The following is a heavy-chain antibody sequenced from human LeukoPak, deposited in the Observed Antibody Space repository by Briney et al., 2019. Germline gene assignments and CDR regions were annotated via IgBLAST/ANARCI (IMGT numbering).Heavy chain of an antibody. Sequence: PSETLSLTCTDSGGSISSYYWSWIRQPPGKGLEWIGYIYYSGSTNYNPSLKSRVTISVDTSKNQFSLKLSSVTAADTAVYYCASSNSGVFDYWGQGTLVTVSS. J-gene: IGHJ4*02. CDR1: GGSISSYY. CDR3: ASSNSGVFDY. D-gene: IGHD4-11*01. CDR2: IYYSGST. V-gene: IGHV4-59*08.